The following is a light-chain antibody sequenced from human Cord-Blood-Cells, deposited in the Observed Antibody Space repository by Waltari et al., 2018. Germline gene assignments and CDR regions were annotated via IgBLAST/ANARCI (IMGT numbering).Light chain of an antibody. CDR1: QSISSY. J-gene: IGKJ2*01. CDR3: QQSYSTPYT. CDR2: AAS. Sequence: DIQMTQSPSSLSASVGDRVTITCRASQSISSYLNLYQQKPGKAPKPLIYAASSLQSGVPSRFSGSRSGTDFTLTISSLQPEDFATYYCQQSYSTPYTFGQGTKLEIK. V-gene: IGKV1-39*01.